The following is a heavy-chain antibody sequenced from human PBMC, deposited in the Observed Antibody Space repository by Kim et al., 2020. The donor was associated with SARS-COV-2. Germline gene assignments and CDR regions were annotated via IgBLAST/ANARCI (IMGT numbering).Heavy chain of an antibody. J-gene: IGHJ6*02. D-gene: IGHD3-10*01. CDR3: AREGRSLHISIIRDVKYYGMDV. CDR2: INAGNGNT. Sequence: ASVKVSCQASGYAFAKYTLHWMRQAPGQRLEWMGWINAGNGNTQYSQRFQGRVTITRDTSATTAYMEVSGLTSEDAAVYYCAREGRSLHISIIRDVKYYGMDVWGQGTTVTVSS. CDR1: GYAFAKYT. V-gene: IGHV1-3*01.